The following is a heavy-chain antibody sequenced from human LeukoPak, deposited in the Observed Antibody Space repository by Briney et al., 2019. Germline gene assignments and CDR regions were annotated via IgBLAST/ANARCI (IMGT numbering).Heavy chain of an antibody. CDR3: ARDLFSGYSGYDPGY. J-gene: IGHJ4*02. D-gene: IGHD5-12*01. CDR1: GYTFTGYY. Sequence: ASVKVSCKASGYTFTGYYMHWVRQAPGQGLEWMGWINPNSGGTNYAQKLQGRVTMTRDTSISTAYMELSRLRSDDTAVYYCARDLFSGYSGYDPGYWGQGTLVTVSS. V-gene: IGHV1-2*02. CDR2: INPNSGGT.